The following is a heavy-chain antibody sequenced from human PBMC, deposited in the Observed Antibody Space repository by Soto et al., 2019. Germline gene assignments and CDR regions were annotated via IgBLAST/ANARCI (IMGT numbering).Heavy chain of an antibody. CDR3: AHTFGIFTGYNINFDY. CDR1: GFSLNTRGVA. D-gene: IGHD3-9*01. J-gene: IGHJ4*02. V-gene: IGHV2-5*02. CDR2: IYWDDDT. Sequence: QITLKESGPTLVKPTQTLTLTCTFTGFSLNTRGVAVAWIRQPPGKPLEWLGLIYWDDDTRYSPPLKTRLIIARDTSENQVVLTLTDLDPVDTATYFCAHTFGIFTGYNINFDYWGQGALVTVSS.